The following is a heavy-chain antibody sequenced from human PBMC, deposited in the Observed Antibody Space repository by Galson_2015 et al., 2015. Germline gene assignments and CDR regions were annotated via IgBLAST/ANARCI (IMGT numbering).Heavy chain of an antibody. CDR1: GYTFTTYS. D-gene: IGHD6-6*01. Sequence: SVKVSCKASGYTFTTYSMHWVRQAPGQGLEWMGRVNPSGSGTFYAQKFQGRVTMTSDTSTSTVYMELSSLRSEDTALYYCARDRSIAARPVNHFDFWGQGTLVTVSS. CDR2: VNPSGSGT. J-gene: IGHJ4*02. V-gene: IGHV1-46*01. CDR3: ARDRSIAARPVNHFDF.